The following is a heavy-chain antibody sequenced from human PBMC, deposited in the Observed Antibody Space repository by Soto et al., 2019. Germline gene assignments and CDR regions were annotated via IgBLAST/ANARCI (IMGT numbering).Heavy chain of an antibody. Sequence: QVQLQQWGAGLLKPSESLSLTCAVNSGSFSRYYCTWTRQPPGKGLEWIGEIHPSGDTDYNPSLSNRVTISLDTSKSQFSLRVTSVTAADTAVYFCSRGRDPRKGGRTWGQGTVVTVSS. J-gene: IGHJ5*02. CDR2: IHPSGDT. D-gene: IGHD3-16*01. CDR1: SGSFSRYY. CDR3: SRGRDPRKGGRT. V-gene: IGHV4-34*02.